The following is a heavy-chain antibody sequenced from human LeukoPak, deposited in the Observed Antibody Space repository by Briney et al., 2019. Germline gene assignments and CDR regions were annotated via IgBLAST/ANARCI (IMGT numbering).Heavy chain of an antibody. J-gene: IGHJ4*02. V-gene: IGHV1-2*02. CDR1: GYTFTGYY. Sequence: ASVTVSCKASGYTFTGYYMHWVRQAPGPGIEWVGWINPNSGGTNYAQQSLGRVTMTRHTTISTACMELSRLRSDQTAMYYCVRSDRSGWWYIDYWGEGTLVTASS. CDR3: VRSDRSGWWYIDY. CDR2: INPNSGGT. D-gene: IGHD6-19*01.